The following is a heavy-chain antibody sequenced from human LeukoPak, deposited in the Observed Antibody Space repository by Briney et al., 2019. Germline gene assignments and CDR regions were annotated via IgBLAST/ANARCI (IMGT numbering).Heavy chain of an antibody. CDR2: IYYSGST. V-gene: IGHV4-39*07. CDR1: GGSISSSSYY. J-gene: IGHJ6*03. D-gene: IGHD2-15*01. CDR3: ARVRVIVVVVAAKVNYYYYMDV. Sequence: SETLSLTCTVSGGSISSSSYYWGWIRRPPGKGLEWIGSIYYSGSTYYNPSLKSRVTISVDTSKNQFSLKLSSVTAADTAVYYCARVRVIVVVVAAKVNYYYYMDVWGKGTTVTVSS.